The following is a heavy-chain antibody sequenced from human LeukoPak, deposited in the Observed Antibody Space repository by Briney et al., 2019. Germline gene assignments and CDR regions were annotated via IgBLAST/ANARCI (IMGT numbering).Heavy chain of an antibody. CDR2: INPNSGGT. CDR3: AREVVASYNWFDP. J-gene: IGHJ5*02. V-gene: IGHV1-2*02. D-gene: IGHD2-2*01. CDR1: GYTFTGYY. Sequence: ASVKDSCKASGYTFTGYYMHWVRQAPGQGLEWMGWINPNSGGTNYAQKFQGRVTMTRDTSISTAYMELSRLRSDDTAVYYCAREVVASYNWFDPWGQGTLVTVSS.